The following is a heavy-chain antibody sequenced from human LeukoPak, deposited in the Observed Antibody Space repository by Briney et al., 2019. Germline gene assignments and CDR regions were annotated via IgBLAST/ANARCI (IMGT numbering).Heavy chain of an antibody. V-gene: IGHV1-18*04. J-gene: IGHJ5*02. Sequence: GASVKVSCKASGYTFTSYGISWVRQAPGQGLEWMGWISAYNGNTNYAQRLQGRVTLTTDTSTSTAYMELRSLRSDDTAVYYCPRDEDYGDYGSWFDPWGQGTPVTVSS. D-gene: IGHD4-17*01. CDR3: PRDEDYGDYGSWFDP. CDR1: GYTFTSYG. CDR2: ISAYNGNT.